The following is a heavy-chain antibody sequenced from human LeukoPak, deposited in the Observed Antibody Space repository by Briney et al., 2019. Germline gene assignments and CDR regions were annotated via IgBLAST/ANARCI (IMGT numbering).Heavy chain of an antibody. D-gene: IGHD3-3*01. V-gene: IGHV3-21*01. J-gene: IGHJ4*02. CDR2: ISSGSSFI. Sequence: GGSLRLSCAASGFTFSTYSMNWVRQAPGKGLEWVSSISSGSSFIYYADSVKGRFTISRDNAKNSLFLQMNSLRAEDTAVYYCARGPRRFLEWLSSPYWGQGTLVTVSS. CDR1: GFTFSTYS. CDR3: ARGPRRFLEWLSSPY.